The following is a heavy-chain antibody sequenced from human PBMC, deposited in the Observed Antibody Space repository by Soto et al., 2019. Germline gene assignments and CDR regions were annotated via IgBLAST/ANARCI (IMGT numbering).Heavy chain of an antibody. CDR1: GFSLSTSGVG. V-gene: IGHV2-5*02. CDR2: IYLDDDK. CDR3: AHRLYTLPKWQQLARIDY. D-gene: IGHD6-13*01. Sequence: GSGPTLVNPTQTLTLTCTFSGFSLSTSGVGVGWIRQPPGKALEWLALIYLDDDKRYSPFLKSRLTITKDTSKNHVVLTMTNMDPVDTATYYCAHRLYTLPKWQQLARIDYWGQGTLVTVSS. J-gene: IGHJ4*02.